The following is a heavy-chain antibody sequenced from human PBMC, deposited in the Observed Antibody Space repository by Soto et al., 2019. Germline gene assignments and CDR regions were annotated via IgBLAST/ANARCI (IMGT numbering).Heavy chain of an antibody. D-gene: IGHD6-6*01. CDR3: ARYYSSSYYYGMDV. CDR2: ISYDGSNK. J-gene: IGHJ6*02. Sequence: QVQRVESGGGVVQPGRSLRLSCAASGFTFSSYAMHWVRQAPGKGLEWVAVISYDGSNKYYADSVKGRFTISRDNSKNTLYLQMNSLRAEDTAVYYCARYYSSSYYYGMDVWGQGTTVTVSS. CDR1: GFTFSSYA. V-gene: IGHV3-30-3*01.